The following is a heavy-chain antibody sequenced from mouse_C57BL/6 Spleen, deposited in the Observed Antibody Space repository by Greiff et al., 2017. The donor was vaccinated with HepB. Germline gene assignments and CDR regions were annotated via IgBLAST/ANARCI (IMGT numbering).Heavy chain of an antibody. D-gene: IGHD2-5*01. CDR2: IYPGSGST. J-gene: IGHJ4*01. CDR1: GYTFTSYW. V-gene: IGHV1-55*01. Sequence: QVQLQQPGAELVKPGASVKMSCKASGYTFTSYWITWVKQRPGQGLEWIGDIYPGSGSTNYNEKFKSKATLTVDTSSSTAYMQLSSLTSEDSAVYYCERGRLDYSNYGARDYWGQGTSVTVAS. CDR3: ERGRLDYSNYGARDY.